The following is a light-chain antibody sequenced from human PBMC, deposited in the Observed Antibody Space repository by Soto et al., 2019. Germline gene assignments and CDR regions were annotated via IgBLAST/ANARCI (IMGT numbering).Light chain of an antibody. CDR2: VAS. CDR3: QQYNAWPLT. Sequence: EIVMTQSPATLSVSPGERVTLSCRASQSVNSNLAWYQQKPGQTPKLLIYVASTSTTGIPARFSASGSGTEFTLTISSLQSEDFAIYYCQQYNAWPLTFGGGTKVEFK. CDR1: QSVNSN. J-gene: IGKJ4*01. V-gene: IGKV3-15*01.